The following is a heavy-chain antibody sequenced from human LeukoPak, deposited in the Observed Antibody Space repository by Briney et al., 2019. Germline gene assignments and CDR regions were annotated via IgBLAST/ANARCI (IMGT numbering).Heavy chain of an antibody. D-gene: IGHD6-19*01. CDR3: AGGQMFTSGRFDN. V-gene: IGHV3-53*01. J-gene: IGHJ4*02. Sequence: PGGSLRLSCAASGFSVSDKYMSWVRQAPGKGLEWVSVLYTGGNIYYADFVKGRFTISRDNSNNMVFLQMNSLTAEDTALYYCAGGQMFTSGRFDNWGQGALVTVSS. CDR2: LYTGGNI. CDR1: GFSVSDKY.